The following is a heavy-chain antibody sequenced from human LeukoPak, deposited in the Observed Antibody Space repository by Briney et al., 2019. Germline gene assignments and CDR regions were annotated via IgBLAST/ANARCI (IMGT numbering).Heavy chain of an antibody. V-gene: IGHV1-18*04. CDR3: ARALTMVRGVLDPYFDY. Sequence: ASVTVSCKASGYTFTTYGISWVRQAPGQGLEWMGCISAYNGNTNYAQKLQGRVTMTTDTSTSTAYMELRSLRSDDTAVYYCARALTMVRGVLDPYFDYWGQGTLVTVSS. CDR2: ISAYNGNT. CDR1: GYTFTTYG. J-gene: IGHJ4*02. D-gene: IGHD3-10*01.